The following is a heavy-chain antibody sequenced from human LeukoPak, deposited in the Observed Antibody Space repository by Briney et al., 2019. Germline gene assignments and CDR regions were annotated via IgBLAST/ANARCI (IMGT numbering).Heavy chain of an antibody. V-gene: IGHV4-61*02. Sequence: SETLSLTCTVSGGSISSSNYYWGWIRQPPGKGLEWIGRIYTSGSTNYNPSLKSRVTISVDTSKNQFSLKLSSVTAADTAVYYCARSGGYWGLFTFDYWGQGTLVTVSS. CDR3: ARSGGYWGLFTFDY. D-gene: IGHD3-10*01. CDR1: GGSISSSNYY. J-gene: IGHJ4*02. CDR2: IYTSGST.